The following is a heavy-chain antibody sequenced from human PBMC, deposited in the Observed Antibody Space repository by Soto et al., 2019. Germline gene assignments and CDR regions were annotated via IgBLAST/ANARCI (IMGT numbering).Heavy chain of an antibody. V-gene: IGHV4-30-4*01. CDR3: AREGGSSWYDGGDY. CDR1: GGSISSGDYY. Sequence: SETLSLTCTVSGGSISSGDYYWSWICQPPGKGLEWIGYIYYSGSTYYNPSLKSRVTISVDTSKNQFSLKLSSVTAADTAVYYCAREGGSSWYDGGDYWGQGTLVTVSS. J-gene: IGHJ4*02. D-gene: IGHD6-13*01. CDR2: IYYSGST.